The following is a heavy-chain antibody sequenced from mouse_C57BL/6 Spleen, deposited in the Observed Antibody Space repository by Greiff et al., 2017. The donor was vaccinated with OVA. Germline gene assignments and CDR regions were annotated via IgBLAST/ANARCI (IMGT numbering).Heavy chain of an antibody. V-gene: IGHV5-16*01. D-gene: IGHD2-2*01. CDR2: INYDGSST. CDR3: AREYGSLYYYAMDY. Sequence: EVQLVESEGGLVQPGSSMKLSCTASGFTFSDYYMAWVRQVPEKGLEWVANINYDGSSTYYLDSLKSRFIISRDNAKNILYLQMSSLKSEDTATYYCAREYGSLYYYAMDYWGQGTSVTVSS. J-gene: IGHJ4*01. CDR1: GFTFSDYY.